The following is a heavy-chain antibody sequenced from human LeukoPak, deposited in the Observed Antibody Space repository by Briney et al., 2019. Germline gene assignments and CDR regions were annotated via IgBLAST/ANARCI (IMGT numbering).Heavy chain of an antibody. CDR1: GYTFTSYD. V-gene: IGHV1-8*03. CDR3: ARAPRITMVRGVIYWFDP. CDR2: MNPNSGNT. D-gene: IGHD3-10*01. J-gene: IGHJ5*02. Sequence: ASVKVSCKASGYTFTSYDINWVRQATGQGLEWMGWMNPNSGNTGYAQKFQGRVTITRNTSISTAYMELSSLRSEDTAVYYCARAPRITMVRGVIYWFDPWGQGTLVTVSA.